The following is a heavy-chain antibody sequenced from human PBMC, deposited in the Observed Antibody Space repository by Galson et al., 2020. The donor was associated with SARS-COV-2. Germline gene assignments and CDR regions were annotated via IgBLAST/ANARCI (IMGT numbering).Heavy chain of an antibody. CDR2: ISYDGSNK. Sequence: GGSLRLSCAASGFTFSSYGMHWVRQAPGKGLEWVAVISYDGSNKYYADSVKGRFTISRDNSKNTLYLQMNSLRAEDTAVYYCANSDPDYDYVWGSYRYSKFDYWGQGTMVTVSS. CDR1: GFTFSSYG. J-gene: IGHJ3*01. D-gene: IGHD3-16*02. V-gene: IGHV3-30*18. CDR3: ANSDPDYDYVWGSYRYSKFDY.